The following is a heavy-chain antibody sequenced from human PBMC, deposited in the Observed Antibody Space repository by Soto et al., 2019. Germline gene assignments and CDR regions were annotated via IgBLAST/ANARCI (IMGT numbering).Heavy chain of an antibody. V-gene: IGHV2-5*02. CDR3: ARKGSGDYALDY. Sequence: SGPTLVNPTQTLTLTCTLSGFSLSTGGVGVGWIRQSPGKALEWLAVIYWDDVKHYSPSLERRLTITKDTSESEVVLTMTNMDPVDTATYYCARKGSGDYALDYWGQGILVTSPQ. CDR2: IYWDDVK. D-gene: IGHD4-17*01. J-gene: IGHJ4*02. CDR1: GFSLSTGGVG.